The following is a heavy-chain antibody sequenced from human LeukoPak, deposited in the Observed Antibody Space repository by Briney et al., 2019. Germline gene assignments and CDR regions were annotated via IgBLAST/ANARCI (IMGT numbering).Heavy chain of an antibody. D-gene: IGHD2-2*01. CDR1: AGTFSCYA. V-gene: IGHV1-69*01. Sequence: SVKVSCTASAGTFSCYANSWVRQAPGQGLEWMGGIIPIFGTANYAQKFSGRVTITADESTSTAYMELSSLRSEDTAVYYCASESTPVPAATASGYNGMDVWGKGNTVTVSS. CDR2: IIPIFGTA. J-gene: IGHJ6*04. CDR3: ASESTPVPAATASGYNGMDV.